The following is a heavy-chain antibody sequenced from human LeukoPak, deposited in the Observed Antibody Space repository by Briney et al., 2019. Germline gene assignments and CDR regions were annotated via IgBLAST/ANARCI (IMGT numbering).Heavy chain of an antibody. D-gene: IGHD2-15*01. J-gene: IGHJ4*02. CDR1: GFAFSSFS. V-gene: IGHV3-48*02. CDR3: ARELHGGAYTFDY. Sequence: PGGSLRLSCAASGFAFSSFSMNWVRQAPGKGLEWGSYISGDSSTIYYADSVKGRFTISRDSAKNSLSLQMSSLRDEDTAVYYCARELHGGAYTFDYWGQGTLVTVSS. CDR2: ISGDSSTI.